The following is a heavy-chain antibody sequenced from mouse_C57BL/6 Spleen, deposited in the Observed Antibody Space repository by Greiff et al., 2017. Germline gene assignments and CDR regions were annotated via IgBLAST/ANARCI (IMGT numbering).Heavy chain of an antibody. CDR2: INPNNGGT. J-gene: IGHJ1*03. V-gene: IGHV1-18*01. CDR3: ARDNTRGYFDV. Sequence: VQLKQSGPELVKPGASVKIPCKASGYTFTDYNMDWVKQSHGKSLEWIGDINPNNGGTIYNQKFKGKATLTVDKSSSTAYMELRSLTSEDTAVYYCARDNTRGYFDVWGTGTTVTVSS. CDR1: GYTFTDYN. D-gene: IGHD1-3*01.